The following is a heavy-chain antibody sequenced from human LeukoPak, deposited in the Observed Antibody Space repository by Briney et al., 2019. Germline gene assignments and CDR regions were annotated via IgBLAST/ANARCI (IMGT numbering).Heavy chain of an antibody. Sequence: GGSLRLSCAASGFTFSSYGMHWVRQAPGKGLEWVAVISYDGSNKYYADSVKGRFTVSRDNSKNTLYLQMNSLRAEDTAVYYCAKDGDYYGSGSYSDYWGQGTLVTVSS. CDR1: GFTFSSYG. J-gene: IGHJ4*02. D-gene: IGHD3-10*01. CDR2: ISYDGSNK. CDR3: AKDGDYYGSGSYSDY. V-gene: IGHV3-30*18.